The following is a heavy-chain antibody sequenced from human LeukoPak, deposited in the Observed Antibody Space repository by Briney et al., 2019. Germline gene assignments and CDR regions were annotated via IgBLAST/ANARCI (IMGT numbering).Heavy chain of an antibody. CDR2: ISYSGIT. D-gene: IGHD2-15*01. CDR1: GASISSHY. V-gene: IGHV4-59*11. J-gene: IGHJ5*02. Sequence: SASLSLTRTVSGASISSHYWSSIRHPPGKGLGWLGYISYSGITNYNPSLKSRVTISVDTSKNHFSLRLSSVTAADTAVYYCASRAHCSGGSCYGNWFDPWGQGTLVTVSS. CDR3: ASRAHCSGGSCYGNWFDP.